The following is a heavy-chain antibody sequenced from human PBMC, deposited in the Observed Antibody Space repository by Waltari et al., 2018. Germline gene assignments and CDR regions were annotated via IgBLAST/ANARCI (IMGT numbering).Heavy chain of an antibody. V-gene: IGHV3-74*01. CDR3: VRGNPAAPVPGAVGLDH. CDR2: ISLDGSYK. Sequence: DVQLVESGGGLVQPGGSLRLSCTASGFTFRNYWMHWVRQTPDKGLVWVSRISLDGSYKAYADTAGGRFTISRDNARNTLYLQMDRLRVEDAALYFCVRGNPAAPVPGAVGLDHWGQGTLVTVSS. J-gene: IGHJ4*02. D-gene: IGHD3-16*01. CDR1: GFTFRNYW.